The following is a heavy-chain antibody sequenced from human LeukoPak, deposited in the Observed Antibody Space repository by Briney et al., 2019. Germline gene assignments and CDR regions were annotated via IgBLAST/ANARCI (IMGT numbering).Heavy chain of an antibody. CDR1: RFTFDDYA. Sequence: GGSLRLSCAASRFTFDDYAMSWVRQAPGKGLEWVSGINWNGDNTGSADSVKGRFTISRDNAKNSLYLEMNSLRAEDTALYYCAATYSGNWEFDYWGQGTLVTVSS. D-gene: IGHD1-26*01. J-gene: IGHJ4*02. CDR2: INWNGDNT. V-gene: IGHV3-20*04. CDR3: AATYSGNWEFDY.